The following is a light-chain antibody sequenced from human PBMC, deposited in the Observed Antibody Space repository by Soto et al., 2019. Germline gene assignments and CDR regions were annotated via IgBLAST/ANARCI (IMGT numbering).Light chain of an antibody. V-gene: IGLV2-8*01. CDR3: CSHAGDNTYV. Sequence: QSALTQPPSASGSPGQSVTISCTGTSSDVGGYNYVSWYQQYPGKAPKLIIYEVTKRTSEVPDRFSSSKSGNTASLTVSGLQAEDEADYFCCSHAGDNTYVFGTGTKLTVL. CDR2: EVT. CDR1: SSDVGGYNY. J-gene: IGLJ1*01.